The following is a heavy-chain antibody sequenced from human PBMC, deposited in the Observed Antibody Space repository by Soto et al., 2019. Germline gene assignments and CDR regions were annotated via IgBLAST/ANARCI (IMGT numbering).Heavy chain of an antibody. CDR2: IYHTGNT. D-gene: IGHD3-22*01. CDR3: ARDYYDSSDYTTNWFDP. CDR1: GGSISNSRYY. V-gene: IGHV4-39*01. Sequence: SETLSLTCTVSGGSISNSRYYCAWIRQPPGKGLEWIGSIYHTGNTYYNPSLRSRVTISVDTSKNQFSLKLTSVTAADTAVYYCARDYYDSSDYTTNWFDPWGQGTLVTVSS. J-gene: IGHJ5*02.